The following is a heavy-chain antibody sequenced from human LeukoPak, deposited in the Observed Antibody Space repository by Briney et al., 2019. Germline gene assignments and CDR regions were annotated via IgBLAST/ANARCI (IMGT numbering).Heavy chain of an antibody. CDR3: ARVGRIAAGNHFDY. CDR2: IIPIFGTA. D-gene: IGHD6-13*01. CDR1: GGTFSSYA. Sequence: GASVKVSCKASGGTFSSYAISWVRQAPGQGLEWMGGIIPIFGTANYAQKFQGRVTITADESTSTAYMELSSLRSEDTAVYYCARVGRIAAGNHFDYWGQGTLVTVSS. V-gene: IGHV1-69*13. J-gene: IGHJ4*02.